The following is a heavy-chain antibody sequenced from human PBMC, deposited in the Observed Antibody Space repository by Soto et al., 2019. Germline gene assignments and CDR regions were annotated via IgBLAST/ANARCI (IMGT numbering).Heavy chain of an antibody. CDR3: AREGRYCSSTSCRNWFDP. V-gene: IGHV4-4*07. CDR2: IYTSGST. Sequence: LSLTCTVSGGSISSYYWSWIRQPAGKGLEWIGRIYTSGSTNYNPSLKSRVTMSVDTSKNQFSLKLSSVTAADTAVYYCAREGRYCSSTSCRNWFDPWGQGTLVTVST. D-gene: IGHD2-2*01. J-gene: IGHJ5*02. CDR1: GGSISSYY.